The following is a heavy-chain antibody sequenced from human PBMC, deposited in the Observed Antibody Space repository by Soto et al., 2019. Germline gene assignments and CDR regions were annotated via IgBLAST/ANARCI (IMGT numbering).Heavy chain of an antibody. CDR2: ITDKGSNYAT. Sequence: GGSLRLSCAASGFTFSASAVHWVRQASGRGLEWIGRITDKGSNYATAYAASVKGRFTVSRDDSKNTAYLQMNSLKIEDTAIYYCHSDFWSGFSPDWGQGTTVTVSS. D-gene: IGHD3-3*01. V-gene: IGHV3-73*01. CDR1: GFTFSASA. J-gene: IGHJ6*02. CDR3: HSDFWSGFSPD.